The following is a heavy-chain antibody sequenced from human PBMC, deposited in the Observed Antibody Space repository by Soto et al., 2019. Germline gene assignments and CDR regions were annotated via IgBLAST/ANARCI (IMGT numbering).Heavy chain of an antibody. J-gene: IGHJ4*02. CDR2: MSANSGNT. D-gene: IGHD6-6*01. CDR1: GYTFSNYG. CDR3: ARGIIGAARGRWGVY. Sequence: ASVKVSCKASGYTFSNYGVSWVRQAPGQGLEWMGWMSANSGNTGYAQKFQGRVTMTRNTSISTAYMELSSLRSEDTAVYYCARGIIGAARGRWGVYWGQGTLVTVSS. V-gene: IGHV1-8*01.